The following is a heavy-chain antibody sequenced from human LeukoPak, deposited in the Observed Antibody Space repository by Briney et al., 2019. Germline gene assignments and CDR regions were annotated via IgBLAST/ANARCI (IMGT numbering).Heavy chain of an antibody. CDR1: GFTFTKYA. Sequence: AGGSLRLSCAASGFTFTKYAMSWVRQAAGKGLEWVSAIGGSGTKTFYAESVKGRFTISRDNSKNTLYLQMNSLRAEDTAVYYCARVAQNYRPEGYYYYMDVWGKGTTVTISS. CDR3: ARVAQNYRPEGYYYYMDV. J-gene: IGHJ6*03. CDR2: IGGSGTKT. D-gene: IGHD1-7*01. V-gene: IGHV3-23*01.